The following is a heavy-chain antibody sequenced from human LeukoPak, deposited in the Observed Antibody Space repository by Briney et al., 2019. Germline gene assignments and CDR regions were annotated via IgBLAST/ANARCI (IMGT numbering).Heavy chain of an antibody. V-gene: IGHV4-30-2*01. CDR3: ARGGPTVTTDY. J-gene: IGHJ4*02. CDR2: IYPSGST. CDR1: GGSISSGGYS. D-gene: IGHD4-17*01. Sequence: SETLSLTCAVSGGSISSGGYSWSWIRQPPGKGLEWIGYIYPSGSTYYNPSLRSRVTISVDRSKNQFSLKLSSVTAADTAVYYCARGGPTVTTDYWGQGTLVTVSS.